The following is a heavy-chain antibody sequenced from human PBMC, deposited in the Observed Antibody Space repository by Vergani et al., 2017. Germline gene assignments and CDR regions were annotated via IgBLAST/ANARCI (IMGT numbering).Heavy chain of an antibody. D-gene: IGHD4-17*01. V-gene: IGHV4-34*01. CDR2: INHSGST. CDR3: ARFPSTVTRGFDY. J-gene: IGHJ4*02. Sequence: QVQLQQWGAGLLKPSETLSLTCAVYGGSFSGYYWSWIRQPPGKGLDWIGEINHSGSTNYNPSLKSRVTISVDTSKNQFSLKLSSVTAADTAVYYCARFPSTVTRGFDYWGQGTLVTVSS. CDR1: GGSFSGYY.